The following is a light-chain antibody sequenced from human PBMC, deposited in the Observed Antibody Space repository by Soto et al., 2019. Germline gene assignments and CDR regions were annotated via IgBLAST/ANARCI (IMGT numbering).Light chain of an antibody. CDR3: QQSYSTLSIT. Sequence: DIQMTQSPSSLSASVGDRVTITCRASESIARHLNWYQQKPGKAPNLLNYAASSLQNGVPSRFRGGGSGTEFTLTINNLQPEDFATYYCQQSYSTLSITFGQGTRLEIK. CDR1: ESIARH. V-gene: IGKV1-39*01. J-gene: IGKJ5*01. CDR2: AAS.